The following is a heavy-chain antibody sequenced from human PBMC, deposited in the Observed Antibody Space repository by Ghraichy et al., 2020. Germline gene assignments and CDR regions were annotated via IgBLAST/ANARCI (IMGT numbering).Heavy chain of an antibody. CDR1: GFTFRSYG. V-gene: IGHV3-30*18. CDR2: ISYDGSNK. Sequence: GGSLRLSCAASGFTFRSYGMPWVRQAPGKGLEWVAVISYDGSNKYYVDSVKGRFTISRDNSKNTLYLQMNSLRAEDTAVYYCAKDLAFWSGYHYYYYGIDVWGQGATVTVSS. D-gene: IGHD3-3*01. CDR3: AKDLAFWSGYHYYYYGIDV. J-gene: IGHJ6*02.